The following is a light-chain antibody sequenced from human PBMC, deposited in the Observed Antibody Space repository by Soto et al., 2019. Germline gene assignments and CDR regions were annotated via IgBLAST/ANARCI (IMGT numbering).Light chain of an antibody. CDR2: DVS. CDR1: SSDVGGYNS. CDR3: SSYTTGGSYV. Sequence: QSVLTQPASVSGSPGLSIAISCTGTSSDVGGYNSVSWYQQHPGKAPKLMIYDVSNRPSGVSNRFSGSKSGNTASPTISGLQAEDEGDYYCSSYTTGGSYVFGTGTKLTVL. J-gene: IGLJ1*01. V-gene: IGLV2-14*01.